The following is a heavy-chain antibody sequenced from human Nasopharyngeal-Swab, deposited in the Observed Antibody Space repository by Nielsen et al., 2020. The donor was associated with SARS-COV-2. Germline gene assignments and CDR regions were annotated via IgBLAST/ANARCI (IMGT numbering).Heavy chain of an antibody. J-gene: IGHJ5*02. CDR3: AKRGVAVAATSWFDP. CDR1: GFTFSSYA. Sequence: GGSLRLSCAASGFTFSSYAMSWVRQAPGKGLEWVSDISGSGDSTFYSDSVKGRFTMSRDNSKNMLYLQMSSLRAEDTAVYSCAKRGVAVAATSWFDPWGQGTLVTVSS. CDR2: ISGSGDST. V-gene: IGHV3-23*01. D-gene: IGHD2-15*01.